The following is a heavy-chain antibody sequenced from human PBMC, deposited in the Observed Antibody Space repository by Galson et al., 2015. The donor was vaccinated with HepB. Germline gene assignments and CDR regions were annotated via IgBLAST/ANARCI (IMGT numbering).Heavy chain of an antibody. CDR3: ARAPFAYSGGH. Sequence: SLRLSCAASGFAFSTYAMSWVRQAPGKGLEWVSALSGNGYKTYYADSVRGRFTISRDNSKNTLYLQMNSLRAEDTAVYYCARAPFAYSGGHWGQGTLVTVSS. CDR2: LSGNGYKT. V-gene: IGHV3-23*01. CDR1: GFAFSTYA. D-gene: IGHD2-15*01. J-gene: IGHJ4*02.